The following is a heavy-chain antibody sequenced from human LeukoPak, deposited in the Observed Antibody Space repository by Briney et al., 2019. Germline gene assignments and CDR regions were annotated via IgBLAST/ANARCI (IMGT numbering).Heavy chain of an antibody. D-gene: IGHD3-22*01. Sequence: ASVKVSCKASGYTFTGYYIHWVRQVPGQGLEWMGWINCNSGATKYAEKFQGRVTMTRDRPIRTAYMELSRLRSDDTAVYFCARKPLDYYETLNACDIWGQGTMVTVSS. CDR1: GYTFTGYY. CDR2: INCNSGAT. V-gene: IGHV1-2*02. CDR3: ARKPLDYYETLNACDI. J-gene: IGHJ3*02.